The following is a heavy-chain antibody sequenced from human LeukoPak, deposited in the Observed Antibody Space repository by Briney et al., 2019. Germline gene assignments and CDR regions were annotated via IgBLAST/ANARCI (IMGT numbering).Heavy chain of an antibody. CDR2: IIPIFGTA. D-gene: IGHD5-24*01. Sequence: SVKVSCKASGGTFSSYAISWVRQAPGQGLEWMGGIIPIFGTANYAQKFQGRVTITADKSTSTAYMELSSLRSEDTAVYYCARVGGYKYYYYYMDVWGKGTTVTVSS. V-gene: IGHV1-69*06. J-gene: IGHJ6*03. CDR3: ARVGGYKYYYYYMDV. CDR1: GGTFSSYA.